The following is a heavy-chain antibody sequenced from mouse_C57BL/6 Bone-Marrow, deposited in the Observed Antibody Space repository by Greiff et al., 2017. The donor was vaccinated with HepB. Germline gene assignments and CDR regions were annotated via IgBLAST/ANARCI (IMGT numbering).Heavy chain of an antibody. V-gene: IGHV1-15*01. J-gene: IGHJ4*01. Sequence: VQLQQSGAELVRPGASVTLSCKASGYTFTDYEMHWVKQTPVHGLEWIGAIDPETGGTAYNQKFKGKAILAADKSSSTAYMELRSLTSEDSAVYYCTRIPFYAMDYWGQGTSVTVSS. CDR2: IDPETGGT. CDR3: TRIPFYAMDY. CDR1: GYTFTDYE.